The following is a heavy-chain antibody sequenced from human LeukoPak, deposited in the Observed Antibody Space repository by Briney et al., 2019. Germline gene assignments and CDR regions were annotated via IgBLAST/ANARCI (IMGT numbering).Heavy chain of an antibody. CDR3: ARDPLRQQLVPANFDY. J-gene: IGHJ4*02. CDR1: GYSFTTFH. CDR2: INTNTGNP. D-gene: IGHD6-13*01. V-gene: IGHV7-4-1*02. Sequence: ASVKVSCKAAGYSFTTFHINWVRQAPGQGLEWMGWINTNTGNPTYAKGFTGRFVFSLDTSVSTAYLQISSLKAEDTAVYYCARDPLRQQLVPANFDYWGQGTLVTVSS.